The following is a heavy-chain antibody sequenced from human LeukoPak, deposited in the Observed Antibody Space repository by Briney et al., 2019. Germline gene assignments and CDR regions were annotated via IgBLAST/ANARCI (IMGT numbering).Heavy chain of an antibody. J-gene: IGHJ4*02. Sequence: GGSLRLSCAASGFTFSDYYMSWIRQAPGKGLEWVSYISSSGSTIYYADSVKGRFTISRDNSKNTLYLQMNSLRAEDTAIYYCAKQYYGSGNYYVRFDYWGQGTLVTVSS. V-gene: IGHV3-11*01. CDR2: ISSSGSTI. CDR3: AKQYYGSGNYYVRFDY. CDR1: GFTFSDYY. D-gene: IGHD3-10*01.